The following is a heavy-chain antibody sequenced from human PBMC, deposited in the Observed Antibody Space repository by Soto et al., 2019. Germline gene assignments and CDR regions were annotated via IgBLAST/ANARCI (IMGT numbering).Heavy chain of an antibody. Sequence: QVQLVQSGAEVKKPGSSVKVSCKASGGTFSTYTIIWVRQAPGQGREWMGRILPMLDITNSAQRFQGRVTRTADKSPSTAYLELSSRRAEDTAGYYWALGCWSAETCDIWGRGTMVTVSS. D-gene: IGHD2-15*01. CDR3: ALGCWSAETCDI. CDR2: ILPMLDIT. CDR1: GGTFSTYT. V-gene: IGHV1-69*02. J-gene: IGHJ3*02.